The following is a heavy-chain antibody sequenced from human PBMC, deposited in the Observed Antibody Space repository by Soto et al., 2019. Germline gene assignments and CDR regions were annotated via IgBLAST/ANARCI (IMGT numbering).Heavy chain of an antibody. D-gene: IGHD3-10*01. CDR3: ASLLITMVRGVIPDYYYGMDV. Sequence: NPSETLSLTCAVYGGSFSGYYWSWIRQPPGKGLEWIGEINHSGSTNYNPSLKSRVTISVDTSKNQFSLKLSSVTAADTAVYYCASLLITMVRGVIPDYYYGMDVWGQGTTVTVSS. J-gene: IGHJ6*02. CDR2: INHSGST. CDR1: GGSFSGYY. V-gene: IGHV4-34*01.